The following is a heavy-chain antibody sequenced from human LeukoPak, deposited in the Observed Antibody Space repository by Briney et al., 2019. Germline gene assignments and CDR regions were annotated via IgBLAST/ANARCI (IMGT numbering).Heavy chain of an antibody. Sequence: PSETLSLTCTVSGGSISSGGYYWSWIRQHPGKGLEWIGYIYYSGSTYYNPSLKSRVTISVDTSKNQFSLKLSSVTAADTAVYYCARHYYGSSQIDYWGQGTLVTVSS. D-gene: IGHD3-10*01. CDR2: IYYSGST. V-gene: IGHV4-31*03. CDR3: ARHYYGSSQIDY. CDR1: GGSISSGGYY. J-gene: IGHJ4*02.